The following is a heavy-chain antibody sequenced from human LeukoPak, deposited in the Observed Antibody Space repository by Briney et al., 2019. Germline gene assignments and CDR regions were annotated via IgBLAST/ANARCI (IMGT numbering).Heavy chain of an antibody. D-gene: IGHD3-9*01. CDR2: IYHSGST. V-gene: IGHV4-38-2*01. Sequence: SETLSLTCAVSGYSISSGYYWGWIRQPPGRGLEWIGSIYHSGSTYYNPSLKSRVTISVDTSKNQFSLKLSSVTAADTAVYYCARVYYDILTGYYRGNWFDPWGQGTLVTVS. CDR1: GYSISSGYY. CDR3: ARVYYDILTGYYRGNWFDP. J-gene: IGHJ5*02.